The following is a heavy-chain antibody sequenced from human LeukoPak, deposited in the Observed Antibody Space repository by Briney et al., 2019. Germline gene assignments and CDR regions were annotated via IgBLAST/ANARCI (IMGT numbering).Heavy chain of an antibody. CDR3: ARDRRITMVRGVSGARRNDY. CDR1: GGSISSYY. J-gene: IGHJ4*02. D-gene: IGHD3-10*01. V-gene: IGHV4-34*01. CDR2: INHSGST. Sequence: SETLSLTCTVSGGSISSYYWSWIRQPAGKGLEWIGEINHSGSTNYNPSLKSRVTISVDTSKNQFSLKLSSVTAADTAVYYCARDRRITMVRGVSGARRNDYWGQGTLVTVSS.